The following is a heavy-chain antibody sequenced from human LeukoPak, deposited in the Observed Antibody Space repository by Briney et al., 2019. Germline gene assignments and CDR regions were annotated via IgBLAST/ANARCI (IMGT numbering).Heavy chain of an antibody. D-gene: IGHD6-6*01. J-gene: IGHJ6*04. CDR3: AKHKSPSCYSGMGV. Sequence: GDSLRLSCATSGFTFSNLGMSWVRLAPGKGPEWVSSICGSGDTTYYADSVKGRFTISRDNSKNTLYLQMNSLRAEDTAVYYCAKHKSPSCYSGMGVGGRGTTVTVSS. V-gene: IGHV3-23*01. CDR1: GFTFSNLG. CDR2: ICGSGDTT.